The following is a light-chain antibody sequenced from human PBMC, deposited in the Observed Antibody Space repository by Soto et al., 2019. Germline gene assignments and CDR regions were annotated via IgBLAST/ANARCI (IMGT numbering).Light chain of an antibody. V-gene: IGKV3-15*01. CDR2: GAS. Sequence: EIVMTQSPVTLSVSPGERATLSCRASQSVTSNLAWYQQKPGQAPRLLIYGASTRATGIPARFSGSGSGTEVTLTISNLQSEDFAIYYCQQFSDWPRTFGQGTKVEIK. CDR1: QSVTSN. J-gene: IGKJ1*01. CDR3: QQFSDWPRT.